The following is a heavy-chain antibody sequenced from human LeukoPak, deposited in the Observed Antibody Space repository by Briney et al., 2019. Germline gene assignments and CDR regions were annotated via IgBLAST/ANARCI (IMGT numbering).Heavy chain of an antibody. D-gene: IGHD1-26*01. Sequence: SETLSLSCTVSGGSIGSSSYYWGWIRQPPGKGLEWIGSIYYSGSTYYNPSLKSRVTISVDTSKNQFSLKLSSVTAADTAVYYFASVGATNAFDIWGQGTMVTVSS. CDR1: GGSIGSSSYY. J-gene: IGHJ3*02. V-gene: IGHV4-39*07. CDR2: IYYSGST. CDR3: ASVGATNAFDI.